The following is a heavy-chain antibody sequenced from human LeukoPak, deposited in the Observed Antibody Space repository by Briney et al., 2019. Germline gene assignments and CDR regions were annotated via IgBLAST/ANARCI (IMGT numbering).Heavy chain of an antibody. D-gene: IGHD4-23*01. CDR1: GFTFSSYS. CDR3: ARTFGYCGNSGFPKYGMDV. V-gene: IGHV3-21*01. CDR2: IIISSSYI. Sequence: GGSLRLSCAASGFTFSSYSMNWVRQAPGKGLEWVSSIIISSSYIYYADSVKGRFTISRDNAKNSLYLQMNSLRAEDTAVYYCARTFGYCGNSGFPKYGMDVWGQGTTVTVSS. J-gene: IGHJ6*02.